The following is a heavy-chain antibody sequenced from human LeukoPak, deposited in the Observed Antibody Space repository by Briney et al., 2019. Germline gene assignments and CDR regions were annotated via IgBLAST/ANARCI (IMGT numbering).Heavy chain of an antibody. V-gene: IGHV4-59*06. CDR1: GGSISSYY. D-gene: IGHD3-22*01. CDR3: ARGASSGYYYVY. J-gene: IGHJ4*02. Sequence: SETLSLTCTVSGGSISSYYWSWIRQHPGKGLEWIGYIYYSGSTYYNPSLKSRVTISVDTSKNQFSLKLSSVTAADTAVYYCARGASSGYYYVYWGQGTLVTVSS. CDR2: IYYSGST.